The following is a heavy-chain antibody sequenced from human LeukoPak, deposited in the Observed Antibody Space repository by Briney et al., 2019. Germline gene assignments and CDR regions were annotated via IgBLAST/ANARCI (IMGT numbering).Heavy chain of an antibody. CDR3: ARTGKGDGWELMALEPYYFDY. D-gene: IGHD1-26*01. J-gene: IGHJ4*02. Sequence: PSETLSLTCTVSGGSISSYYWSWIRQPPGKGLEWIGYIYYSGSTNYNPSLKSRVTISVDTSKNQFSLKLSSVTAADTAVYYCARTGKGDGWELMALEPYYFDYWGQGTLVTVSS. V-gene: IGHV4-59*01. CDR2: IYYSGST. CDR1: GGSISSYY.